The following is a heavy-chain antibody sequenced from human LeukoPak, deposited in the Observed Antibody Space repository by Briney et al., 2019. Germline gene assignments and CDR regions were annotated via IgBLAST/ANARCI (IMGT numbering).Heavy chain of an antibody. D-gene: IGHD3-10*01. V-gene: IGHV3-43*01. Sequence: GGSLRLSCAASGFTFVDYPMHWVRQAPGKGLEWVSVTNWDGARTDYADSVKGRFIVSRDNSRNFLYVQMNSLRHEDTALYFCAKDSGSGGGSHAFDSWGQGTLVAVSS. J-gene: IGHJ5*01. CDR1: GFTFVDYP. CDR3: AKDSGSGGGSHAFDS. CDR2: TNWDGART.